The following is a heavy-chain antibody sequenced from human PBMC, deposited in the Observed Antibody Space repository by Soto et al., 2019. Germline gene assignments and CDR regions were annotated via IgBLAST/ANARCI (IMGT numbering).Heavy chain of an antibody. D-gene: IGHD2-21*02. CDR2: IYYTGTT. Sequence: SETLSLPCALPGYSIRSYNWWVWIRQPPGKGLEWIGYIYYTGTTYYNLSLKSRVSMSIDTATDQFSLNLGSVTAADTAVYYCARPSRLKTVHLEYWGQGILVTVSS. CDR1: GYSIRSYNW. V-gene: IGHV4-28*01. J-gene: IGHJ4*02. CDR3: ARPSRLKTVHLEY.